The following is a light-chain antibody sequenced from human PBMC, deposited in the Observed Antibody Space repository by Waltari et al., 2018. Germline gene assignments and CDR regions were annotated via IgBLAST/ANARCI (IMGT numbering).Light chain of an antibody. CDR2: DVS. V-gene: IGLV2-11*01. CDR1: SSDIGAYNY. CDR3: CSYAGSYTFV. Sequence: QSALTQPRSVSGSPGQSVTFSCTGTSSDIGAYNYVSWYQQHPGKAPKVMIHDVSKPPSGVPDRSSGSKSGNAASLTISGLQAGDEADYYCCSYAGSYTFVFGGGTKLTVL. J-gene: IGLJ2*01.